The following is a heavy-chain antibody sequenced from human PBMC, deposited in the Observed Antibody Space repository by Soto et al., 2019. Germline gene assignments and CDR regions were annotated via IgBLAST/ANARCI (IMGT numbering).Heavy chain of an antibody. CDR3: ARHTSRLGSSWYGFDY. D-gene: IGHD6-13*01. V-gene: IGHV4-39*01. CDR1: GGSISSSSYY. CDR2: IYYSGST. J-gene: IGHJ4*02. Sequence: SETLSLTCTVSGGSISSSSYYWGWIRQPPGKGLEWIGSIYYSGSTYYNPSLKSRVTISVDTSKNQFSLKLNSVTAADTAVYYCARHTSRLGSSWYGFDYWGQGTQVTVSS.